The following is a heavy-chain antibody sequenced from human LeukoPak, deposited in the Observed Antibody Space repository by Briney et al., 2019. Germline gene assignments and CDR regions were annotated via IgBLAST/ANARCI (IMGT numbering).Heavy chain of an antibody. CDR2: ISGSSSTM. Sequence: GGSLRLSCAASGLTFSTYSMNWVGQAPGKGLEWVSYISGSSSTMYYADSVKGRFTISRDNAKNSLYLQMNSLRDEDTAVYYCARSTGNFDYWGQGTLVTVSS. D-gene: IGHD1-1*01. CDR1: GLTFSTYS. J-gene: IGHJ4*02. V-gene: IGHV3-48*02. CDR3: ARSTGNFDY.